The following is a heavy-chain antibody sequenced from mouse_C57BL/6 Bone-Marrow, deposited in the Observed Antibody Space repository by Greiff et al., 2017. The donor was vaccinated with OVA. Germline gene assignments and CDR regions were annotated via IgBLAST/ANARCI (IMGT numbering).Heavy chain of an antibody. V-gene: IGHV1-42*01. CDR3: ASYGNYVGFDY. Sequence: VQLQQSGPELVKPGASVKISCQASGYSFTGYYMNWVKQSPEKSLEWIGEINPSTGGTTYNQKFKAKATLTVDKSSSTAYMQLKSLTSEDSAVYYCASYGNYVGFDYWGQGTTLTVSS. CDR2: INPSTGGT. D-gene: IGHD2-1*01. J-gene: IGHJ2*01. CDR1: GYSFTGYY.